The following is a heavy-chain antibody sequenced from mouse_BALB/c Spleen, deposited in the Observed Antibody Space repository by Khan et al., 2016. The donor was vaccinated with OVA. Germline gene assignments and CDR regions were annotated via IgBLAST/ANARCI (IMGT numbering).Heavy chain of an antibody. V-gene: IGHV1S132*01. Sequence: QVQLKESGAELVRPAPSVKLSCTTSGYIFTSYWIHWVKQRSGQGLVWIARIYPGTDNTYYNEKLKDKATLTADTSSSTAYMQLSSLNSEDTDVYFCENEEALDYFDYWGQGTTLTVSS. D-gene: IGHD3-2*02. CDR1: GYIFTSYW. CDR3: ENEEALDYFDY. J-gene: IGHJ2*01. CDR2: IYPGTDNT.